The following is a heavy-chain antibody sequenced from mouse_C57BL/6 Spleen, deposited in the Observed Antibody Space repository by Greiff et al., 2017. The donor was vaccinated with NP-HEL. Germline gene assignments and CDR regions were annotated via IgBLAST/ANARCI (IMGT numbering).Heavy chain of an antibody. V-gene: IGHV1-9*01. J-gene: IGHJ3*01. CDR2: ILPGSGST. Sequence: VQLQQSGAELMKPGASVKLSCKATGYTFTGYWIEWVKQRPGHGLEWIGEILPGSGSTNYNEKFKGKATFTAATSSNKAYMQLSSLTTEDSAIYYCATRQLRLLWFAYWGQGTLVTVSA. CDR1: GYTFTGYW. D-gene: IGHD3-2*02. CDR3: ATRQLRLLWFAY.